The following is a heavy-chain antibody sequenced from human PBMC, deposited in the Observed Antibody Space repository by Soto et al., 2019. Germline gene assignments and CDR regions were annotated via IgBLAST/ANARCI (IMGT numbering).Heavy chain of an antibody. V-gene: IGHV3-30*18. CDR3: AKALGELSPESYDY. J-gene: IGHJ4*02. D-gene: IGHD3-16*02. Sequence: QVQLVESGGGVVQPGRSLRLSCAASGFTFSSYAMHWVRQAPGKGLEWVAVISYHGSDKYYADSVKGRFTISRDNSKNTLNLQMNSLRADDTAVYYCAKALGELSPESYDYWGQGTLITVSS. CDR2: ISYHGSDK. CDR1: GFTFSSYA.